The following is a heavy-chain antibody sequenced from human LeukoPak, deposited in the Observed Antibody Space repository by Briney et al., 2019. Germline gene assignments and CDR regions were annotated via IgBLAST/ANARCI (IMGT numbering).Heavy chain of an antibody. D-gene: IGHD6-13*01. CDR3: ARIGTAALRYGMDV. CDR1: GGSISSTNW. CDR2: FYQSGST. V-gene: IGHV4-4*02. J-gene: IGHJ6*02. Sequence: SGTLSLTCAVSGGSISSTNWWSWVRQPPGKGLEWIGEFYQSGSTNYNPSLKSRVTISMDKSKNQLSLILTSATAADTAVYYCARIGTAALRYGMDVWGQGTTVTVPS.